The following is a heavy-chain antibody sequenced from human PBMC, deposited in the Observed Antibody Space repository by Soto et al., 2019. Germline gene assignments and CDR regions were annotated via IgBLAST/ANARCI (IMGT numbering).Heavy chain of an antibody. J-gene: IGHJ4*02. V-gene: IGHV4-39*01. D-gene: IGHD3-3*01. CDR1: GGSISSGGYY. Sequence: SETLSLTCAVSGGSISSGGYYWGWIRQPPGKGLEWIGSIYYSGSTYYNPSLKSRVTISVDTSKNQFSLKLSSVTAADTAVYYCARLSALGVAPPYYFDYWGQGTLVTVSS. CDR3: ARLSALGVAPPYYFDY. CDR2: IYYSGST.